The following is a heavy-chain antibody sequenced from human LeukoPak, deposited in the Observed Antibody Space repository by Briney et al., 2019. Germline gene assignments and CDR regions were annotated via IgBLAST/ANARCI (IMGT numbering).Heavy chain of an antibody. Sequence: ASVKVSCKASGGTFSSYAISWVRQAPGQGLEWMGGIIPIFSTANYAQKFQGRVTITADESTSTAYMELSSLRSEDTAVYYCARGGKQLVQPRYFDYWGQGTLVTVSS. CDR2: IIPIFSTA. CDR1: GGTFSSYA. D-gene: IGHD6-6*01. CDR3: ARGGKQLVQPRYFDY. V-gene: IGHV1-69*13. J-gene: IGHJ4*02.